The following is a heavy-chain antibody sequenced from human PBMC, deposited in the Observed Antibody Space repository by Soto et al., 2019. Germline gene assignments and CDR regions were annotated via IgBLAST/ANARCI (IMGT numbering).Heavy chain of an antibody. CDR2: ISSSSSTI. V-gene: IGHV3-48*02. D-gene: IGHD3-10*01. CDR1: GFTFSSYS. Sequence: EVQLVESGGGLVQPGGSLRLSCAASGFTFSSYSMNWVRQAPGKGLEWVSYISSSSSTIYYADSVKGRLTISRDNAKKSLYLKMNSLRDEETAVYYCSTYYYHDAFDIWGQGTMVTVSS. J-gene: IGHJ3*02. CDR3: STYYYHDAFDI.